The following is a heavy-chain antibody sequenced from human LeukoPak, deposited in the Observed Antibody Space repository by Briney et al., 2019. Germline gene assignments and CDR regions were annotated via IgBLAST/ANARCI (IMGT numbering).Heavy chain of an antibody. CDR1: GYTLTELS. CDR3: ATASSGWYEALFFDY. Sequence: ASVKVSCKVSGYTLTELSMHWVRQAPGKGLEWMGGLDPEDGETIYAQKFQGRVTMTEDTSTDTAYMELSSLRSEDTAVYYCATASSGWYEALFFDYWGQGTLVTVSS. D-gene: IGHD6-19*01. J-gene: IGHJ4*02. CDR2: LDPEDGET. V-gene: IGHV1-24*01.